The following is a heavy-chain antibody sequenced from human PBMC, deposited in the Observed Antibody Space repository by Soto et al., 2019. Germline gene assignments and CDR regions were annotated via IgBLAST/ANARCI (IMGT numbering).Heavy chain of an antibody. CDR3: ARDRALGSFDI. V-gene: IGHV3-53*02. CDR2: IYSGGST. Sequence: DVQLVETGGGLIQPGGSLRLSCAASGFTVSSNHMSWVRQAPGKGLEWVSVIYSGGSTNYADSVKGRFTISRDNSKTTLYVQMNSLRVEDTAVYYCARDRALGSFDIWGQGTMVTVSS. J-gene: IGHJ3*02. D-gene: IGHD7-27*01. CDR1: GFTVSSNH.